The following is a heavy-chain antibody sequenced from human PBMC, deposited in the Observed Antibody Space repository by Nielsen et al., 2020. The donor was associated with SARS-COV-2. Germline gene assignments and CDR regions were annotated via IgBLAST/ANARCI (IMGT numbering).Heavy chain of an antibody. V-gene: IGHV4-31*03. CDR2: IYFSGRT. CDR1: GGSISSGGYY. D-gene: IGHD5-12*01. Sequence: LSCTVSGGSISSGGYYWSWIRHHPGKGLEWIGYIYFSGRTCYNPSLKSRVTISVDTSKNQFSLSLRSVTAADTAVYYCVRESSGYDHYNYGMDVWGQGTTVTVSS. CDR3: VRESSGYDHYNYGMDV. J-gene: IGHJ6*02.